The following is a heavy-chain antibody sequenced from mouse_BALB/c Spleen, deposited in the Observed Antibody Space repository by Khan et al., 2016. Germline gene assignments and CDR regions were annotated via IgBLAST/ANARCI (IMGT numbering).Heavy chain of an antibody. CDR1: GYTFTSYW. CDR3: ARDYRYDFDD. J-gene: IGHJ2*01. CDR2: INPSTGYT. Sequence: QIQLVQSGAELAKPGASVKMSCKASGYTFTSYWMHWVKQRPGQGLEWIGYINPSTGYTEYNQKFKDKATLTADKSSSTAYMQLSSLTSEDSAVYYCARDYRYDFDDWGQGTTLTVSS. V-gene: IGHV1-7*01. D-gene: IGHD2-14*01.